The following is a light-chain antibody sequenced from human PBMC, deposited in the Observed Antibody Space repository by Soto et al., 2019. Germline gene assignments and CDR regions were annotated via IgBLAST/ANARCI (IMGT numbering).Light chain of an antibody. CDR1: SSDVGGYNY. CDR3: SSYTSSSTLGV. J-gene: IGLJ1*01. Sequence: QSVLTQPASVSGSPGQSITISCTGTSSDVGGYNYVSWYQQHPGKAPKLMIYDVSNRPSGVSNRFSGSKSGNTASLTISGLQDADEAAYYCSSYTSSSTLGVFGTGTKLTVL. V-gene: IGLV2-14*01. CDR2: DVS.